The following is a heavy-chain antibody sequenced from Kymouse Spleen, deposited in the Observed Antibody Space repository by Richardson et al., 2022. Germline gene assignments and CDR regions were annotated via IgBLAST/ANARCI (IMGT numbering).Heavy chain of an antibody. CDR1: GFTFSSYG. CDR3: AKGEQQLPFDY. CDR2: ISYDGSNK. Sequence: QVQLVESGGGVVQPGRSLRLSCAASGFTFSSYGMHWVRQAPGKGLEWVAVISYDGSNKYYADSVKGRFTISRDNSKNTLYLQMNSLRAEDTAVYYCAKGEQQLPFDYWGQGTLVTVSS. J-gene: IGHJ4*02. D-gene: IGHD6-13*01. V-gene: IGHV3-30*18.